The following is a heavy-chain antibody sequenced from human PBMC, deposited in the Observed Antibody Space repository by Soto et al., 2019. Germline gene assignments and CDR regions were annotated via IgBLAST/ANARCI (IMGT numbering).Heavy chain of an antibody. CDR2: IRSKTSSETR. CDR1: GFPFTKAW. D-gene: IGHD3-22*01. V-gene: IGHV3-15*01. Sequence: GGSLRLSCAASGFPFTKAWMTWVRQAPGKGLEWVGRIRSKTSSETREYTAPVKGRFTISRDDSKNMLYLEMNSLKIEDTGVYYCTTDGFTGIVGIWGQGTMVTVS. CDR3: TTDGFTGIVGI. J-gene: IGHJ3*02.